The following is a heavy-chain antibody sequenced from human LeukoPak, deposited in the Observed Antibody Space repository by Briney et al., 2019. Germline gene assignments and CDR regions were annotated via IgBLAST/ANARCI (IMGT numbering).Heavy chain of an antibody. CDR1: GGTFSSYA. J-gene: IGHJ4*02. V-gene: IGHV1-69*01. CDR3: ARARKLYSYGSFDY. CDR2: IIPIFGTA. Sequence: GSSVKVSCKASGGTFSSYAISWVRQAPGQGLEWMGGIIPIFGTANYAQKFQGRVTITAGESTSTAYMELSSLRSEDTAVYYCARARKLYSYGSFDYWGQGTLVTVSS. D-gene: IGHD5-18*01.